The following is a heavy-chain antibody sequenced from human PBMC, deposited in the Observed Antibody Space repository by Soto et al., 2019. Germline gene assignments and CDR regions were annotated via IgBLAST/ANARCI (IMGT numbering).Heavy chain of an antibody. J-gene: IGHJ3*02. CDR1: GFTFSSYA. CDR3: ARGWEYYDSSGPLQGHGAFDI. Sequence: PGGSLRLSCAASGFTFSSYAMHWVRQAPGKGLEWVAAISYDGSNKYYAASVKGRFTISRDNSKNTLYLQMNSLRAEDTAVYYCARGWEYYDSSGPLQGHGAFDIWGQGTMVTVSS. CDR2: ISYDGSNK. V-gene: IGHV3-30-3*01. D-gene: IGHD3-22*01.